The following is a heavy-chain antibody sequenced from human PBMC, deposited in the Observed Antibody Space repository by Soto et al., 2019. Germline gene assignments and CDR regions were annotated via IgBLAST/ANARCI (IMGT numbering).Heavy chain of an antibody. CDR2: IYYRGST. CDR1: GGSISSYY. Sequence: SETLSLTCTVSGGSISSYYWSWIRQPPGKGLEWIGYIYYRGSTNYNPSLKSRVTISVDTSKNQFSLKLSSVTAADTAVDYCARGLGDCSGGSCLYYYYYMDVWGKGTTVTVSS. CDR3: ARGLGDCSGGSCLYYYYYMDV. J-gene: IGHJ6*03. V-gene: IGHV4-59*12. D-gene: IGHD2-15*01.